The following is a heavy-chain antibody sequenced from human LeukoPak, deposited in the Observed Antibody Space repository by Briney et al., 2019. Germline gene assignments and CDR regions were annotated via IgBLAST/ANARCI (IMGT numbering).Heavy chain of an antibody. Sequence: NPGGSLRLSCAASGFTFSSYGMNWVRQAPGKGLEWVSSITRSSSDIYYADSVKGRFTISRDNVKNSLYLQMNSLRVEDTAVYYCARDRGFEMGLFDYWGQGTLVTVSS. V-gene: IGHV3-21*01. J-gene: IGHJ4*02. D-gene: IGHD3-10*01. CDR2: ITRSSSDI. CDR1: GFTFSSYG. CDR3: ARDRGFEMGLFDY.